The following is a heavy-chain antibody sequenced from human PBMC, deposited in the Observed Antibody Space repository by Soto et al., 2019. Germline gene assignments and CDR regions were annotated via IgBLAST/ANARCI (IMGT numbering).Heavy chain of an antibody. D-gene: IGHD4-17*01. J-gene: IGHJ6*03. CDR1: GGSFSGYY. CDR2: INHSGST. V-gene: IGHV4-34*01. CDR3: ARDPTVTMNYYYYYMDV. Sequence: QVQLQQWGAGLLKPSETLSLTCAVYGGSFSGYYWSWIRQPPGKGLEWIGEINHSGSTNYNPSLKSRVTISVDTSQNQFSLKLSSVTAADSAVYYCARDPTVTMNYYYYYMDVWGKGTTVTDSS.